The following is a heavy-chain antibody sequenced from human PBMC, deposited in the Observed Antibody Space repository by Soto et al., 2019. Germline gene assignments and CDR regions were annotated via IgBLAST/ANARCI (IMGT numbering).Heavy chain of an antibody. V-gene: IGHV4-31*03. D-gene: IGHD2-2*01. J-gene: IGHJ5*02. Sequence: SETLSLTCTVSGGSISSGGYYWSWIRQHPGKGLEWIANIYYSGSTYYNPSLKSRVTISVDTSKNQFSLHLSSVTAADTAVYYCARAQVVPAAMTSWFDPWGQGTLVTVSS. CDR2: IYYSGST. CDR3: ARAQVVPAAMTSWFDP. CDR1: GGSISSGGYY.